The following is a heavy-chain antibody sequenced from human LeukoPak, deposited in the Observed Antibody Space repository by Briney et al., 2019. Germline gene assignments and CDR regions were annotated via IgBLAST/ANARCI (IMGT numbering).Heavy chain of an antibody. CDR3: AKPPQWGPFLNWFDS. Sequence: QPGGSLRLSCVASRFTFSSYSMNWVRQAPGKGLEWVSTISDGGGSTYYADSVKGRFTISRDSSKSLLYLQMNSLRAEDTAVYYCAKPPQWGPFLNWFDSWGQGTLVTVSS. CDR2: ISDGGGST. V-gene: IGHV3-23*01. J-gene: IGHJ5*01. D-gene: IGHD2-8*01. CDR1: RFTFSSYS.